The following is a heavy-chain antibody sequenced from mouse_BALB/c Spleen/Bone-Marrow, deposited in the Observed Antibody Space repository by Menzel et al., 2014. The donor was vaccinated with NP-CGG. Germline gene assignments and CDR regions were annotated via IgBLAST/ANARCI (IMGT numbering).Heavy chain of an antibody. CDR3: ARHVGNPYAMDY. V-gene: IGHV5-12-2*01. Sequence: DVMLVESGGGLVQPGGSLKLSCAASGFTFSSYTMSWVRQTPEKRLEWVAYISNGGGSTYYPDTVKGRFTISRDNAKNTLYLQMSNLKSEDTAMYYCARHVGNPYAMDYWGQGTSVTVSS. CDR2: ISNGGGST. CDR1: GFTFSSYT. D-gene: IGHD3-1*01. J-gene: IGHJ4*01.